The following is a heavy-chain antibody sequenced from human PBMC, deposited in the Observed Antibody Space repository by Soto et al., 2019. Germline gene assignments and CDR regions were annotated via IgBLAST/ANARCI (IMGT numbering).Heavy chain of an antibody. CDR1: GFTFSAYW. V-gene: IGHV3-7*01. Sequence: EVQLVESGGGLVQPGGSLRLSCATSGFTFSAYWMTWVRQAPGKGLEWVANINHHGSAKYYVASVKGRFTISSDSAKNSVYLQMNSLRAEDTAVYYCARRPDGYSKPFDYWGQGTLVTVSS. J-gene: IGHJ4*02. D-gene: IGHD5-12*01. CDR3: ARRPDGYSKPFDY. CDR2: INHHGSAK.